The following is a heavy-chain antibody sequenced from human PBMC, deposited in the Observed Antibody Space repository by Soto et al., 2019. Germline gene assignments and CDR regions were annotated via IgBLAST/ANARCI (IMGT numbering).Heavy chain of an antibody. CDR1: GGSISSADFF. CDR2: IYYSGTT. J-gene: IGHJ4*02. CDR3: AREPYLPMARNDF. D-gene: IGHD3-10*01. Sequence: PSETLSLTCTVSGGSISSADFFWTWLRQPPGKCLEWLGYIYYSGTTYYNPSLKGRLIIXXXTXXXXXSLXLXXVTXADTAVYFCAREPYLPMARNDFWGQGAQVTVS. V-gene: IGHV4-30-4*01.